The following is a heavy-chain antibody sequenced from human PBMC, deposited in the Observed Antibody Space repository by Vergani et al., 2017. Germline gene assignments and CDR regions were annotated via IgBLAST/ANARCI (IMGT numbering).Heavy chain of an antibody. V-gene: IGHV1-69*01. J-gene: IGHJ6*02. CDR2: IIPIFGTA. Sequence: QVQLVQSGAEVKKPGSSVKVSCKASGGTFSSYAISWVRQAPGQGLEWMGGIIPIFGTANYAQKFQGRVTITADESTSTAYMELSSLRSEDTAVYYCARDRNGYYGSGAYYYGMDVWGQGTTVTVSS. CDR3: ARDRNGYYGSGAYYYGMDV. D-gene: IGHD3-10*01. CDR1: GGTFSSYA.